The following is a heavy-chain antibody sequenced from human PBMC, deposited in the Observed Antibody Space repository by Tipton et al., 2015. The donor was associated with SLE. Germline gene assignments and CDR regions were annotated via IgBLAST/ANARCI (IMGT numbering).Heavy chain of an antibody. CDR2: IYYSGST. D-gene: IGHD2-15*01. V-gene: IGHV4-59*01. Sequence: LRLSCTVSGGSISSYYWSWIRQPPGKGLEWIGYIYYSGSTNYNPSLKSRVTISVDTSKNHFSLKLSSVTAADTAVYYCARGIRDGYYDYYYMDVWGKGTTVTVSS. CDR3: ARGIRDGYYDYYYMDV. J-gene: IGHJ6*03. CDR1: GGSISSYY.